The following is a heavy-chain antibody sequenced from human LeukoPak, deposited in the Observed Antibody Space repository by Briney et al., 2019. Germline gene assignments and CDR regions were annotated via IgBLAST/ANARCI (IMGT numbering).Heavy chain of an antibody. CDR2: ITGSGRTT. CDR3: ARGSRSSAYSCLDH. D-gene: IGHD3-22*01. CDR1: GFNFRGSA. V-gene: IGHV3-23*01. Sequence: PGGSLRLSCAASGFNFRGSAMSWVRQAPGKGLEWVAAITGSGRTTAYPNSAKGRFTISRDNSKSTLYLQMNSLRAEDTAVYYCARGSRSSAYSCLDHWGQGTKVTVSS. J-gene: IGHJ4*02.